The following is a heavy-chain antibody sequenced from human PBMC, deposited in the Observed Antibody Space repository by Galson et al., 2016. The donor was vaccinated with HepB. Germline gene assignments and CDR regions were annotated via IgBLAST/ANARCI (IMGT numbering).Heavy chain of an antibody. Sequence: CAISGDSVSSNSAGWNWIRQSPSRGLEWLGRTFYRSNWQNHYAESVKGRLTINPDTSKNQFSLQLSSVTPEDTAVYYCARSYLLGRGFGWWGQGTLVTVSS. CDR3: ARSYLLGRGFGW. CDR1: GDSVSSNSAG. CDR2: TFYRSNWQN. D-gene: IGHD7-27*01. J-gene: IGHJ4*02. V-gene: IGHV6-1*01.